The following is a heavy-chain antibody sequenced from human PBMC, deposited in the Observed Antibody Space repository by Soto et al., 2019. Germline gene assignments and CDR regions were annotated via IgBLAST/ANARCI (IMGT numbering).Heavy chain of an antibody. V-gene: IGHV1-3*01. CDR2: INAGNGNT. CDR3: ARRLLWNSNAGLRTGNFDY. Sequence: ASVKVSCKASGYTFTSYAMHWVRQAPGQRLEWMGWINAGNGNTKYSQKFQGRVTITRDTSASTAYMELSSLRSEDTAVYYCARRLLWNSNAGLRTGNFDYWGQGTLVTVSS. J-gene: IGHJ4*02. D-gene: IGHD1-7*01. CDR1: GYTFTSYA.